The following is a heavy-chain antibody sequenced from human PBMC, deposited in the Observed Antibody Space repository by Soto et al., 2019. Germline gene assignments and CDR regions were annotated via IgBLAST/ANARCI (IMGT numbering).Heavy chain of an antibody. Sequence: PSETLSLTCAVYGGSFSGYYWSWIRQPPGKGLEWIGEINHSGSTNYNPSLKSRVTISVDTSKNQFSLKLSSVTAADTAVYYCARLYSSSWYRGYFQHWGQGTLVTVS. V-gene: IGHV4-34*01. CDR1: GGSFSGYY. CDR2: INHSGST. J-gene: IGHJ1*01. D-gene: IGHD6-13*01. CDR3: ARLYSSSWYRGYFQH.